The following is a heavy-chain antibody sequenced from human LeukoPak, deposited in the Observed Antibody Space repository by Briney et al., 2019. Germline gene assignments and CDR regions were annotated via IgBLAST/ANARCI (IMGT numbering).Heavy chain of an antibody. CDR1: GGSISSYY. J-gene: IGHJ4*02. CDR3: ARARGYSYAPFDY. Sequence: SETLSLTCTVSGGSISSYYWSWIRQPPGKGLEWIGYIYYSGSSNYNPSLKSRVTISVDTSKNQFSLQLSSVTAADTAVYYCARARGYSYAPFDYWGQGTLVTVSS. D-gene: IGHD5-18*01. CDR2: IYYSGSS. V-gene: IGHV4-59*01.